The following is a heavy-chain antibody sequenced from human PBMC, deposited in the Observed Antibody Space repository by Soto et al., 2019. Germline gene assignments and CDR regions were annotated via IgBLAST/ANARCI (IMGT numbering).Heavy chain of an antibody. CDR3: ARDRSGVFGVVKIYYYYGMDV. J-gene: IGHJ6*02. D-gene: IGHD3-3*01. Sequence: QPGGSLRLSCAASGFTFSSYAMHWVRHAPGKGLEWVAVISYDGSNKYYADSVKGRFTISRDNSKNTLYLQMNSLRAEDMAVYYCARDRSGVFGVVKIYYYYGMDVWGQGTTVTVSS. CDR1: GFTFSSYA. V-gene: IGHV3-30-3*01. CDR2: ISYDGSNK.